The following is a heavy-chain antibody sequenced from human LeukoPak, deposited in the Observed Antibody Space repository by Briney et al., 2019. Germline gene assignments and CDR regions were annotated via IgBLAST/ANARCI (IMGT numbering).Heavy chain of an antibody. CDR1: GFTFSSYE. D-gene: IGHD1-26*01. J-gene: IGHJ4*02. V-gene: IGHV3-48*03. CDR2: ISSSGSTI. Sequence: GGSLRLSCAASGFTFSSYEMNWVRQAPGKGLEWVSYISSSGSTIYYADSVKGRFTISRDNSKSTLYLQMNSLRAEDTAVYYCAKRVGATTRPFDYWGQGTLVTVSS. CDR3: AKRVGATTRPFDY.